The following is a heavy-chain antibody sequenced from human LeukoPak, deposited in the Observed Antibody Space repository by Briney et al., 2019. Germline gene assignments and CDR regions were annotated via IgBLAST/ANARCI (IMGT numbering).Heavy chain of an antibody. CDR2: INHGGST. D-gene: IGHD2-15*01. V-gene: IGHV4-34*01. CDR3: ARGFVVVAATGAFDI. Sequence: SETLSLTCAVYGGSFSGYYWSWIRQPPGKGLEWIGEINHGGSTNYNPSLKSRVTISVDTSKNQFSLKLSSVTAADTAVYYCARGFVVVAATGAFDIWGQGTMVTVSS. CDR1: GGSFSGYY. J-gene: IGHJ3*02.